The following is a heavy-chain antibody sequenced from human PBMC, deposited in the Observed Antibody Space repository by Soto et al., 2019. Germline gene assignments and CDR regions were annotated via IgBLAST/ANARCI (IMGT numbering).Heavy chain of an antibody. CDR2: IWYDGSNK. CDR1: GFTFSSYG. CDR3: ARDGLRLNFGLSYLDY. D-gene: IGHD1-20*01. Sequence: QVQLVESGGGVVQPGGSLRLSCAASGFTFSSYGMHWVRQAPGKGLEWVAVIWYDGSNKYYADSVKGRFTISRDNSKNTLYLQMNSLRAEDTAVYYCARDGLRLNFGLSYLDYWGQGTLVTVSS. V-gene: IGHV3-33*01. J-gene: IGHJ4*02.